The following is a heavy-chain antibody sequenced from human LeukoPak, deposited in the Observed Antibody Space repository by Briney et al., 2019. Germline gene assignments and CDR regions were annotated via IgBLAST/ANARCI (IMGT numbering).Heavy chain of an antibody. CDR1: GYTFTGYY. CDR3: AILYYYDSSGYPSRFDY. J-gene: IGHJ4*02. D-gene: IGHD3-22*01. CDR2: INPNSGGT. Sequence: ASVKVSCKASGYTFTGYYMHWVRQAPGQGLEWMGRINPNSGGTNYAQKFQGRVTMTRDTSISTAYMELSRLRSDDTAVYYCAILYYYDSSGYPSRFDYWGQGTLVTVSS. V-gene: IGHV1-2*06.